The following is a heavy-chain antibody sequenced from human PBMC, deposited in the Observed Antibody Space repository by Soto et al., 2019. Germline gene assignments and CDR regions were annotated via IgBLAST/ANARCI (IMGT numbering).Heavy chain of an antibody. CDR2: IWYDGSNK. J-gene: IGHJ6*02. CDR1: GFTFSSYG. V-gene: IGHV3-33*01. Sequence: QVQLVESGGGVVQPGRSLRLSCAASGFTFSSYGMHWVRQAPGKGLEWVAVIWYDGSNKYYADSVKGRFTISRDNSKNTLYRQMNSLRAEDTAVYYCATCGGDCYYYYGMDVWGQGTTVTVSS. CDR3: ATCGGDCYYYYGMDV. D-gene: IGHD2-21*02.